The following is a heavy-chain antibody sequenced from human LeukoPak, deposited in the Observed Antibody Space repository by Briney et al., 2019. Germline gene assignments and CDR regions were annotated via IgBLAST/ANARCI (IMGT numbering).Heavy chain of an antibody. CDR1: GYTFTSYY. CDR3: AREPVRGSIDY. J-gene: IGHJ4*02. V-gene: IGHV1-46*01. Sequence: ALVKVSCKASGYTFTSYYMHWVRQAPGQGLEWMGIINPSGGSTSYAQKLQGRVTMATDTSTSTAYMELRSLRSDDTAVYYCAREPVRGSIDYWGQGTLVTVSS. D-gene: IGHD3-10*01. CDR2: INPSGGST.